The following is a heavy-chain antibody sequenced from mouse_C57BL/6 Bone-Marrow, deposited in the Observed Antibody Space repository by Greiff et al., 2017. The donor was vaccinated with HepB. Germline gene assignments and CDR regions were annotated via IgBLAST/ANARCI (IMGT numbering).Heavy chain of an antibody. CDR3: TRGDSNYYAMDY. CDR2: IYPGNSDT. J-gene: IGHJ4*01. Sequence: EVMLVESGTVLARPGASVKMSCKTSGYTFTSYWMHWVKQRPGQGLEWIGAIYPGNSDTSYNQKFKGKAKLTAVTSASTAYMERSSLTNEDSAVYYCTRGDSNYYAMDYWGQGTSVTVSS. D-gene: IGHD2-5*01. V-gene: IGHV1-5*01. CDR1: GYTFTSYW.